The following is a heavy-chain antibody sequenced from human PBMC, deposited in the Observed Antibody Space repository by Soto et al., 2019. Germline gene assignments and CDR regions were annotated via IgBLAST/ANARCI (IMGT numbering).Heavy chain of an antibody. CDR2: ISGSGGST. Sequence: EVQLLESGGGLVQPGGSLRLSCAASGFTFSSYAMSWVRQAPGKGLEWVSAISGSGGSTYYADSVKGRFTISRDNSKNTLYLQMNSLRAEDTAVYYCGLLTGITMVRGVIGSDYWGQGTLVTVSS. J-gene: IGHJ4*02. CDR1: GFTFSSYA. CDR3: GLLTGITMVRGVIGSDY. V-gene: IGHV3-23*01. D-gene: IGHD3-10*01.